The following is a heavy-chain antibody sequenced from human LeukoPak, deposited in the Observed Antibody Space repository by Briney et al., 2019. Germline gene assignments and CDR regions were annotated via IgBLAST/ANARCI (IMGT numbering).Heavy chain of an antibody. J-gene: IGHJ4*02. CDR1: GGSISSNKW. CDR2: IYHSGST. Sequence: PSETLSLTCAVSGGSISSNKWWTWVRQPPGKGLEWIGEIYHSGSTIYNPSLKSRVTISVDTSKNQFSLNLISVTAADTAVYYCVRAYDYWGQGTLVTVSS. V-gene: IGHV4-4*02. CDR3: VRAYDY.